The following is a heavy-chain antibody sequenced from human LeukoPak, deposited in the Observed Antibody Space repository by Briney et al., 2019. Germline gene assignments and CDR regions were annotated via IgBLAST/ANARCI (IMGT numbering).Heavy chain of an antibody. Sequence: GGSLRLSCAASGFTFSSYEMNWVRQAPGKGLEWVPYISSSGSTIYYADSVKGRFTISRDNSKNPLYLQMNSLRAEDTALYYCAKDHYYYDSSGYLDYWGQGTLVSVSS. CDR3: AKDHYYYDSSGYLDY. CDR1: GFTFSSYE. CDR2: ISSSGSTI. J-gene: IGHJ4*02. V-gene: IGHV3-48*03. D-gene: IGHD3-22*01.